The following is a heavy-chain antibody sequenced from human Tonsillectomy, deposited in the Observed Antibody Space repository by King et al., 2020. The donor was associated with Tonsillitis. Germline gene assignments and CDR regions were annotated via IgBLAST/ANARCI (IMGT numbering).Heavy chain of an antibody. CDR1: GGTFSSYA. Sequence: VQLVESGAEVKKPGSSVKVSCKASGGTFSSYAISWVRQAPGQGLEWMGGIIPIFGTANYAQKFQGRGTITADESTSTAYMELSSLRSEDTAVYYCARAGPSYDFWSVFDYWGQGTLVTVSS. CDR2: IIPIFGTA. J-gene: IGHJ4*02. CDR3: ARAGPSYDFWSVFDY. V-gene: IGHV1-69*01. D-gene: IGHD3-3*01.